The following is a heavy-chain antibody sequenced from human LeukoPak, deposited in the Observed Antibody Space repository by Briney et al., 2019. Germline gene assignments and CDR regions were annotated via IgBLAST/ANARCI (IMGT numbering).Heavy chain of an antibody. J-gene: IGHJ4*02. V-gene: IGHV3-21*01. CDR1: GFTFSSYS. D-gene: IGHD3-10*01. Sequence: GGSLRLSCAASGFTFSSYSMNWVRQAPGKGLEWVSYISGSSSYIYYADSVKGRFTISRDNAKNSLYLQMNSLRAEDTAVYYCAKGRGFGEFPIDYWGQGTLVTVSS. CDR2: ISGSSSYI. CDR3: AKGRGFGEFPIDY.